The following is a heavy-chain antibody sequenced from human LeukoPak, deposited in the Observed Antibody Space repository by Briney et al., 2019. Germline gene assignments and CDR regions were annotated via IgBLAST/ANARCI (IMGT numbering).Heavy chain of an antibody. CDR1: GYTFTNYY. CDR3: ARDMAALRDY. V-gene: IGHV1-2*02. Sequence: ASVKVSCKASGYTFTNYYIHWVRLAPGQGLEWMGWMYPNSGDTNYDQKFQGRVTMTRDTSVSTAYMELSNLRSDDTAVYYCARDMAALRDYWGQGTLVTVSS. CDR2: MYPNSGDT. D-gene: IGHD3-10*01. J-gene: IGHJ4*02.